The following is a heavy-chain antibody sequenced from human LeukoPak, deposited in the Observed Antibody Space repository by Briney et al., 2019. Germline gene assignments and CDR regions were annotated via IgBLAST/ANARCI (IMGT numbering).Heavy chain of an antibody. J-gene: IGHJ1*01. CDR1: GFTFSSYS. D-gene: IGHD4-17*01. CDR3: ARVLYGDYSSLQH. V-gene: IGHV3-21*01. CDR2: ISSSSSYI. Sequence: GGSPRLSCAASGFTFSSYSMNWVRQAPGKGLEWVSSISSSSSYIYYADSVKGRFTISRDNAKNSLYLQMNSLRAEDTAVYYCARVLYGDYSSLQHWGQDTLVTVSS.